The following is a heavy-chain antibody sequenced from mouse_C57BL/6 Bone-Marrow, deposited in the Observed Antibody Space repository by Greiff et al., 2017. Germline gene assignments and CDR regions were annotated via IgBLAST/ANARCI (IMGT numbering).Heavy chain of an antibody. CDR3: ARDTLITTVVSSFDY. D-gene: IGHD1-1*01. V-gene: IGHV5-4*01. CDR1: GFTFSSYA. J-gene: IGHJ2*01. Sequence: EVKLVESGGGLVKPGGSLKLSCAASGFTFSSYAMSWVRQTPEKRLEWVATISDGGSYTYYPDNVKGRFTISRDNAKNNLYLQMSHLKSEDTAMYYCARDTLITTVVSSFDYWGQGTTLTVSS. CDR2: ISDGGSYT.